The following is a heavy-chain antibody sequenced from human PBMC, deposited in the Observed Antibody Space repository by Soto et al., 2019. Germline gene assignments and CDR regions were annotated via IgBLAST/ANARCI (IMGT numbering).Heavy chain of an antibody. CDR2: ISAYNGNT. CDR3: ARVEEAGDYIWGSYPTPRGGY. V-gene: IGHV1-18*01. CDR1: GYTFTSYG. Sequence: ASLKVSCKASGYTFTSYGISWVRQAPGQGLEWMGWISAYNGNTNYAQKLQGRVTMTTDTSTSTAYMELRSLRSDDTAVYYCARVEEAGDYIWGSYPTPRGGYWGQGTLVTVSS. J-gene: IGHJ4*02. D-gene: IGHD3-16*02.